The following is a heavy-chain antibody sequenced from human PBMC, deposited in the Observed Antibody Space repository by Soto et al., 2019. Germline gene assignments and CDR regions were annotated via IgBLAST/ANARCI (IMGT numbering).Heavy chain of an antibody. V-gene: IGHV4-31*03. CDR3: ERLSGSWQSWFDH. J-gene: IGHJ5*02. CDR1: GGSISSNDFY. CDR2: IYYSGNT. Sequence: QVQLQESGPGLVKPSQTLSLTCIVSGGSISSNDFYWSWIRQHPGKGLEWIGYIYYSGNTYYNPSLKGRVTILVDTSKSQFSLKVSFVTAADTAVYYCERLSGSWQSWFDHWGQGTLVTVSS. D-gene: IGHD6-13*01.